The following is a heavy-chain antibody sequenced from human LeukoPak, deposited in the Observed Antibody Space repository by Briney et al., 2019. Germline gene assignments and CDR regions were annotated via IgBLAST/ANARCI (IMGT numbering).Heavy chain of an antibody. CDR1: GGTFSSYA. CDR2: MNPNSGNT. V-gene: IGHV1-8*02. Sequence: GASVKVSCKASGGTFSSYAISWVRQAPGQGLEWMGWMNPNSGNTGYAQKFQGRVTMTRNTSISTAYMELSSLRSEDTAVYYCARGPDCSSTSCYAGYYYYYYGMDVWGQGTTVTVSS. D-gene: IGHD2-2*01. J-gene: IGHJ6*02. CDR3: ARGPDCSSTSCYAGYYYYYYGMDV.